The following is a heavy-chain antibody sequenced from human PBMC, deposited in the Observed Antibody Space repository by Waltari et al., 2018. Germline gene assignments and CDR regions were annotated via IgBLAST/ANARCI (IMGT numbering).Heavy chain of an antibody. CDR2: ISGGSSYK. CDR3: AREWGVMIGTAGFYFDF. CDR1: GFTFSSYT. Sequence: EVQLVGSGGGLVKPGGSLRLSCAASGFTFSSYTMNWVRQAPGKGLGWDTSISGGSSYKYYADSVKGRFTISRDNVKNSLFLEMNSLRAEDTAVYYCAREWGVMIGTAGFYFDFWAHGDPGHRLL. J-gene: IGHJ4*02. V-gene: IGHV3-21*01. D-gene: IGHD3-22*01.